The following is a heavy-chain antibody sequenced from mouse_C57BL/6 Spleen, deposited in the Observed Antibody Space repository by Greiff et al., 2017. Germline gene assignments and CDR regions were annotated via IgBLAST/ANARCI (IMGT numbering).Heavy chain of an antibody. CDR2: INPNNGGT. Sequence: VQLQQPGPELVKPGASVKMSCKASGYTFTDYNMHWVKQSHGKSLEWIGYINPNNGGTSYNQKFKGKATLTVNKSSSTAYMELRSLTSEDSAVYYCARGRGGYDYFDYWGQGTTLTVSS. D-gene: IGHD2-14*01. J-gene: IGHJ2*01. CDR1: GYTFTDYN. CDR3: ARGRGGYDYFDY. V-gene: IGHV1-22*01.